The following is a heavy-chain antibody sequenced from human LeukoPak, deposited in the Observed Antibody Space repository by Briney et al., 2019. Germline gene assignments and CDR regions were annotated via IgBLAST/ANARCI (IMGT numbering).Heavy chain of an antibody. CDR1: GFTFSTYA. D-gene: IGHD3-16*02. Sequence: PGGSLRLSCAASGFTFSTYAMSWVRLAPGRGLEWVSGICGSGGCTYYADSVKGRFTISRDNSKNTLYLQMNSLRVEDTAVYYCASAPFYDYVWGSYRYRGLFDNWGQGTLVTVSS. CDR2: ICGSGGCT. V-gene: IGHV3-23*01. J-gene: IGHJ4*02. CDR3: ASAPFYDYVWGSYRYRGLFDN.